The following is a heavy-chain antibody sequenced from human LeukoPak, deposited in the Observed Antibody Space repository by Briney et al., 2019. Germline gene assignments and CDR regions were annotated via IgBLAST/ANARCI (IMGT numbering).Heavy chain of an antibody. J-gene: IGHJ3*02. Sequence: KPSETLSLTCAVSGYSISSGYYWGWIRQPPGKGLEWIGSIYHSGSTYYNPSLKSRVTISVDTSKNQFSLKLSSVTAADTAVYYCARLRFEVVPAASGAFDIWGQGTMVTVSS. D-gene: IGHD2-2*01. CDR1: GYSISSGYY. CDR2: IYHSGST. V-gene: IGHV4-38-2*01. CDR3: ARLRFEVVPAASGAFDI.